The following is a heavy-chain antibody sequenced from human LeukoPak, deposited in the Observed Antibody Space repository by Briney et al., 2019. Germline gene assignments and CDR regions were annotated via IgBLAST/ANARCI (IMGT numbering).Heavy chain of an antibody. CDR1: GFSFDTYY. CDR2: ISRDGSEK. Sequence: GGSLRLSCAASGFSFDTYYMGWVRQAPGKGLESVAMISRDGSEKYYVDSVKGRFTISRDYAMNSLYLQMNSLSADDSAVYYCAWLVREPAYWGQGTLVTVST. CDR3: AWLVREPAY. J-gene: IGHJ4*02. V-gene: IGHV3-7*01. D-gene: IGHD1-14*01.